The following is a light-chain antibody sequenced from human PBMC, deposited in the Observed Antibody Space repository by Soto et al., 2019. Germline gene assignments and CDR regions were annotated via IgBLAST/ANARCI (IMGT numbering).Light chain of an antibody. CDR1: SSDVGSYNR. Sequence: QSALTQPPSVSGSPGQSVTISCTGTSSDVGSYNRVSWYQQPPGTAPKVMIYDVSNRPSGVPDRFYGSKSGNTASLNISGLQAEDESDYYCSSYTSSSTYVFGTGTKSPS. V-gene: IGLV2-18*02. J-gene: IGLJ1*01. CDR3: SSYTSSSTYV. CDR2: DVS.